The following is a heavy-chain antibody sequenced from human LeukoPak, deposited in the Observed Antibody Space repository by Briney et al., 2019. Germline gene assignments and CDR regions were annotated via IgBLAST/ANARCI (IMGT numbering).Heavy chain of an antibody. CDR3: ARCSGYGMDV. J-gene: IGHJ6*02. CDR1: GFTFGSYA. D-gene: IGHD3-10*02. CDR2: MSVDGIHI. Sequence: PGGSLRLSCAESGFTFGSYAMHWVRQAPGKGLEWVAVMSVDGIHIYYADSVKGRFTISRVNSKNTLYLQMNSLRGEDTSIYYCARCSGYGMDVWGQGTTVTVSS. V-gene: IGHV3-30-3*01.